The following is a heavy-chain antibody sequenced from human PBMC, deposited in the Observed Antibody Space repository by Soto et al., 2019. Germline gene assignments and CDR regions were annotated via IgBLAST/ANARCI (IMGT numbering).Heavy chain of an antibody. Sequence: DVQLVESGGGVVQPGGSLRLSCAASGLSFNIYWMHWVRQVPGKGLVWLARINSDGSHTIYVDSVKGRFTISRDNAKNTVFLQMDSLRDEDTGVCYCAGGMAGLDVWGQGTTVTVSS. CDR3: AGGMAGLDV. J-gene: IGHJ6*02. CDR2: INSDGSHT. CDR1: GLSFNIYW. V-gene: IGHV3-74*01.